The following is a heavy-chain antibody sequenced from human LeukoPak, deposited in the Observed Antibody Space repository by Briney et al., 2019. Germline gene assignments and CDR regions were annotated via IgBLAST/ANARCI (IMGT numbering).Heavy chain of an antibody. CDR3: ASTVVPAGISGIAARISSFDY. V-gene: IGHV4-61*02. Sequence: SETLSLTCTVSGGSISSGNYYWCWIRQPAGKGLEWIGRVYTSGITNYNRSLKSRVTISVDTSKNQFSLKPNSVTAADTAVYYCASTVVPAGISGIAARISSFDYWGQGTLVTVSS. CDR2: VYTSGIT. CDR1: GGSISSGNYY. J-gene: IGHJ4*02. D-gene: IGHD2-2*01.